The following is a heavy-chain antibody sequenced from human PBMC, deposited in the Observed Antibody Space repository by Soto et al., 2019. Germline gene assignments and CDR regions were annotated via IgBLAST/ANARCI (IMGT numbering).Heavy chain of an antibody. J-gene: IGHJ4*02. Sequence: QVQLKESGPGLVKPSGTLSLTCALSGASIITDNWWSWVRQPPGKELEWIGEIYHSGNTNFNSSVKSRVTKSVDPSKNQCALTVSSVTAADTAIYYGARASASSKLRGVVINWGQGTLVTVSS. CDR1: GASIITDNW. D-gene: IGHD3-10*01. V-gene: IGHV4-4*02. CDR3: ARASASSKLRGVVIN. CDR2: IYHSGNT.